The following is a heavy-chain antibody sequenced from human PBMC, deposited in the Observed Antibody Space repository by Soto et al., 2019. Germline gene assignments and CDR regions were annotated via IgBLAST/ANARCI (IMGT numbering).Heavy chain of an antibody. D-gene: IGHD2-15*01. J-gene: IGHJ5*02. CDR3: VRQPYCSGGSCYSGGWFDP. CDR2: IYYSGST. Sequence: QVQLQESGPGLVKPSQTLSLTCTVSGGSISSGGYYWSWIRQHPGKGLEWIGYIYYSGSTYYNPSLKSRVTISVDTSKNQFSLKLSSVTAADTAVYYCVRQPYCSGGSCYSGGWFDPWGQGTLVTVSS. CDR1: GGSISSGGYY. V-gene: IGHV4-31*03.